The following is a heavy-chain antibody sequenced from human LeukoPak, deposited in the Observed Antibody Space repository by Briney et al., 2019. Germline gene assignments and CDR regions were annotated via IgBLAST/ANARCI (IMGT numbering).Heavy chain of an antibody. V-gene: IGHV3-30*18. CDR1: GFSLRSYG. CDR3: ANPWGSGWYFDL. CDR2: ISYDGRNE. D-gene: IGHD7-27*01. Sequence: GGSLRLSCVASGFSLRSYGMHWVRQAPGKGLEWVAVISYDGRNEYYVDSVKGRFTMSRDNSKNTLYLQMSSLRAEDTAVYYCANPWGSGWYFDLWGRGTLVTVSS. J-gene: IGHJ2*01.